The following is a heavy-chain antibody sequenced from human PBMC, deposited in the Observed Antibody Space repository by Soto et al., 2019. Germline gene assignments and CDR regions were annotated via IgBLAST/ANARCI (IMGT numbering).Heavy chain of an antibody. CDR3: ARAVGILWFRELSSPLPPGMDV. CDR2: IYYSGST. J-gene: IGHJ6*02. Sequence: SSVTQCVRCTVSEGSVSGGSYYWSWNRQPPGKGLEWIGYIYYSGSTNYNPSLKSRVTISVDKSKNQFSLKLSSVTAADTAVYYCARAVGILWFRELSSPLPPGMDVWGQATTVNLS. V-gene: IGHV4-61*01. D-gene: IGHD3-10*01. CDR1: EGSVSGGSYY.